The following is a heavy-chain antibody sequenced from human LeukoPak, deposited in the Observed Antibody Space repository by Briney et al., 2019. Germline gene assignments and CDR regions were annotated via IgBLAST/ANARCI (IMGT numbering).Heavy chain of an antibody. CDR3: TTEGQDSSGYYLDY. J-gene: IGHJ4*02. Sequence: GGSLRLSCAASGFTFSSYAMSWVRQAPGKGLEWVSAISGSGGSTYYADSVKGRFTISRDDSKNTLYLQMNSLKTEDTAVYYCTTEGQDSSGYYLDYWGQGTLSPSPQ. CDR2: ISGSGGST. CDR1: GFTFSSYA. D-gene: IGHD3-22*01. V-gene: IGHV3-23*01.